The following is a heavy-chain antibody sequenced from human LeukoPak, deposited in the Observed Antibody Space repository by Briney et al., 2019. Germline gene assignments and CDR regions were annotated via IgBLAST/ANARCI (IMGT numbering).Heavy chain of an antibody. V-gene: IGHV3-20*04. Sequence: GGSLRLSCAASGFTSDDYGMSWVRQAPGKGLEWVSGITWNGGSTGYADSVKGRFTISRDNAKNSLYLQMNSLRAEDTALYYCARDILYDSSGYYYSSYYMDVWGKGTTVTISS. CDR1: GFTSDDYG. CDR3: ARDILYDSSGYYYSSYYMDV. CDR2: ITWNGGST. D-gene: IGHD3-22*01. J-gene: IGHJ6*03.